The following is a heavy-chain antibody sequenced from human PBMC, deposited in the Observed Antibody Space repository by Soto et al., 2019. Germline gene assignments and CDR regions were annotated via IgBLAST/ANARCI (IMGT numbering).Heavy chain of an antibody. D-gene: IGHD3-10*01. J-gene: IGHJ6*02. CDR3: AGDSPYDGSGRSYDYYGMDV. CDR1: GYTFTSYG. Sequence: QVQLVQSGAEVKKPGASVKVSCKASGYTFTSYGISWVRQAPGQGLEWMGWISAYNGNTNYAQKLQGRVTMTTDTSTSTAYMERRSLRSDDTAVYYCAGDSPYDGSGRSYDYYGMDVWGQGTTVTVSS. CDR2: ISAYNGNT. V-gene: IGHV1-18*01.